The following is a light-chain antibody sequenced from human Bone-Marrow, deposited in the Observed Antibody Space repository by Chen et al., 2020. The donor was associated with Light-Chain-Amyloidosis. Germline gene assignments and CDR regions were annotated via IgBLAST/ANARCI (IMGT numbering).Light chain of an antibody. CDR2: RNN. Sequence: QSVLTQPPSASGNPGQRVTISCSVTSTNIGSNYIYWYQQFPGTAPKLLIYRNNQRPSGFTDRLSGSKSGTSASLAISGLRPEDEADYYCSAWDDSMSAVVFGGGTKLTVL. CDR3: SAWDDSMSAVV. V-gene: IGLV1-47*01. J-gene: IGLJ2*01. CDR1: STNIGSNY.